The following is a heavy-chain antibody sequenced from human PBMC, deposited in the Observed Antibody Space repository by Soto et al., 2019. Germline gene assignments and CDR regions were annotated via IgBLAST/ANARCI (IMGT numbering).Heavy chain of an antibody. V-gene: IGHV1-2*04. CDR2: INPNSGGT. CDR3: AREGRKQYYFDY. CDR1: GYTFTGYY. Sequence: ASVKVSCKASGYTFTGYYMRWVRQAPGQGLEWMGWINPNSGGTNYAQKFQGWVTMTRDTSISTAYMELSRLRSDDTAVYYCAREGRKQYYFDYWGQGTLVTVSS. J-gene: IGHJ4*02.